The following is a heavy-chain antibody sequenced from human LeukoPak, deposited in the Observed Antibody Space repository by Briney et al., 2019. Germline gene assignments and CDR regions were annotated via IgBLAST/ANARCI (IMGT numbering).Heavy chain of an antibody. Sequence: SETLSLTCTVSGGSISSGDYYWSWIRQPPGKGLEWIGYICYSGSTYYNPSLKSRVTISVDTSKNQFSLKLSSVTAADTAVYYCARGGSGYDYQGWFDPWGQGTLATVSS. CDR1: GGSISSGDYY. V-gene: IGHV4-30-4*02. CDR2: ICYSGST. D-gene: IGHD5-12*01. J-gene: IGHJ5*02. CDR3: ARGGSGYDYQGWFDP.